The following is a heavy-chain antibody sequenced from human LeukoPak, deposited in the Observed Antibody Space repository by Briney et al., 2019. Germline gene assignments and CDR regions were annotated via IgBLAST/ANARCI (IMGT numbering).Heavy chain of an antibody. CDR3: ARDHSSGWYSDYFDY. CDR1: GFTFSSYG. CDR2: IWYDGSNK. Sequence: GGSLRLSCAASGFTFSSYGMHWVRQAPGKGLEWVAVIWYDGSNKYYADSVKGRFAISRVNSKTTLYLQMNSLRAEDTDVYYCARDHSSGWYSDYFDYWGQGTLVTVSS. J-gene: IGHJ4*02. D-gene: IGHD6-19*01. V-gene: IGHV3-33*01.